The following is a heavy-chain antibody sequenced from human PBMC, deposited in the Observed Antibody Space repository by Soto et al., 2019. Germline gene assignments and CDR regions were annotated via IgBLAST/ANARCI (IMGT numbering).Heavy chain of an antibody. CDR2: VNRDWTII. V-gene: IGHV3-74*01. CDR1: GFTFRSHW. Sequence: EVELVESGGGLVQPGGSLRLSCVASGFTFRSHWMHWVRQVPVKWLVWVPLVNRDWTIIVSADSVKGRFTISTDHARHTLHLQLISLTAEEKALYSCVRGEVDMAAAHDYWGQGTLVTVSS. J-gene: IGHJ4*02. CDR3: VRGEVDMAAAHDY. D-gene: IGHD6-13*01.